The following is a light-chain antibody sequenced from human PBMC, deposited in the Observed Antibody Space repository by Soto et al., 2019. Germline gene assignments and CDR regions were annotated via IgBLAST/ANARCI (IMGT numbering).Light chain of an antibody. CDR2: GTS. Sequence: ESVLTQSPGTLSLSPGERATLSCRATQSVSGSYLAWYQQKPGQAPRLLIFGTSRRATGIPDRFSGSGSGTGFTLTIRRLQPEDFAVYYCQQYGSSSYTFGQGTKLEIK. J-gene: IGKJ2*01. V-gene: IGKV3-20*01. CDR3: QQYGSSSYT. CDR1: QSVSGSY.